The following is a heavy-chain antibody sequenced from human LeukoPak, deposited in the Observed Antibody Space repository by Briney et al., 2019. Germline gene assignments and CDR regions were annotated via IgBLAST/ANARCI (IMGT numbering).Heavy chain of an antibody. Sequence: PGGSLRLSCAASGFTFSSYAMSWVRQAPGKGLEWVSAISGSGGSTYYADSVKGRFTISRDNSKNTLYLQMNSLRAEDTAVYYCAKGSPVDIFGVVISYYFDYWGQGTLVTVSS. J-gene: IGHJ4*02. D-gene: IGHD3-3*01. CDR1: GFTFSSYA. CDR2: ISGSGGST. V-gene: IGHV3-23*01. CDR3: AKGSPVDIFGVVISYYFDY.